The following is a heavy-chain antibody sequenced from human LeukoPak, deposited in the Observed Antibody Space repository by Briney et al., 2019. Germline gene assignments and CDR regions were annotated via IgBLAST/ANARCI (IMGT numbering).Heavy chain of an antibody. D-gene: IGHD6-19*01. CDR3: ARHSSLVSSGWASSFDY. J-gene: IGHJ4*02. CDR2: IYYSGDT. CDR1: GGAISSTNYY. Sequence: PSETLSLTCTVSGGAISSTNYYWGWIRQAPGKGLEWIGNIYYSGDTFYNSSLKSRVTISVDTSKNQFSLKLSSVTAADTAVYYCARHSSLVSSGWASSFDYWGQGALVTVSS. V-gene: IGHV4-39*01.